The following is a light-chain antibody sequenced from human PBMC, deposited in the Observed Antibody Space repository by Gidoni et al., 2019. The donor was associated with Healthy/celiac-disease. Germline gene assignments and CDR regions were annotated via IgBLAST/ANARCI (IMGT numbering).Light chain of an antibody. CDR2: AAS. CDR1: QGISSY. CDR3: QQLNSYPLFT. J-gene: IGKJ3*01. Sequence: DIPLTQSPSFLSASVGDRVTITCRASQGISSYLAWYQQKPGKAPKLLIYAASTLQSGVPSRFSGSGSGTEVTLTISSLQPEDFATYYCQQLNSYPLFTFGPGTKVDIK. V-gene: IGKV1-9*01.